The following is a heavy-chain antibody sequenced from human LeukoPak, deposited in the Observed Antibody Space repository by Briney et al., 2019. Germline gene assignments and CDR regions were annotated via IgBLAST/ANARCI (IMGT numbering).Heavy chain of an antibody. CDR1: GFTFSTYE. Sequence: GGSLRLSCTASGFTFSTYEMNWVRQAPGKGLEWVSYISGSGYPIYYADSVKGRFTISRDNSKNSLYLQMNTLRTEDNALYYCAKGHGSRTGDFEYWGQGTLVTVSS. CDR2: ISGSGYPI. D-gene: IGHD3-10*01. V-gene: IGHV3-48*03. J-gene: IGHJ4*02. CDR3: AKGHGSRTGDFEY.